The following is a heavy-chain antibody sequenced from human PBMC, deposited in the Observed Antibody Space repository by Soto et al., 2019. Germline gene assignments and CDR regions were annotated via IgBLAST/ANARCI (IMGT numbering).Heavy chain of an antibody. V-gene: IGHV3-9*01. CDR1: GFTFDDYA. Sequence: GGSLRLSCAASGFTFDDYAMHWVRQAPGKGLEWVSGISWNSGSVGYADSVKGRFTISRDNAKNSLYLQMNSLRAEDTALYYCAKDIRSRYYYCCGMDVWGQGTTVTVSS. D-gene: IGHD1-20*01. J-gene: IGHJ6*02. CDR2: ISWNSGSV. CDR3: AKDIRSRYYYCCGMDV.